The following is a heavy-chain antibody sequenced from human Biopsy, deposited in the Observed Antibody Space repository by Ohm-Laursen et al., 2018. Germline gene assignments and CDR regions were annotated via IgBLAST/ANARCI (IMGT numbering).Heavy chain of an antibody. J-gene: IGHJ4*02. D-gene: IGHD2-2*01. CDR2: IEYSDKN. CDR3: ASHRYCSSTSCSISNYFFDF. V-gene: IGHV4-59*08. CDR1: GDSIGSYS. Sequence: SGTLSLTCPVSGDSIGSYSWSWIRRPPGKGLEWIGYIEYSDKNYYNPSLESQVSFSVDTSKNQYSLRLSFVTAADTAVYYCASHRYCSSTSCSISNYFFDFWGQGTLVTVSS.